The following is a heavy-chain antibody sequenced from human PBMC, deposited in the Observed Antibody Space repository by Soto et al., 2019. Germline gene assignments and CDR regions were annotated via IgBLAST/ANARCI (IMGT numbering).Heavy chain of an antibody. D-gene: IGHD2-15*01. V-gene: IGHV4-34*01. Sequence: SETLSLTCAVYGGSFSGYYWSWIRQPPGEGLEWIGEINHSGSTNYNPSLKSRVTISVDTSKKQLSLKLSSVTAADTAVYYCATNIVVVVAATRNNWFDPWGQGTLVTVSS. J-gene: IGHJ5*02. CDR3: ATNIVVVVAATRNNWFDP. CDR1: GGSFSGYY. CDR2: INHSGST.